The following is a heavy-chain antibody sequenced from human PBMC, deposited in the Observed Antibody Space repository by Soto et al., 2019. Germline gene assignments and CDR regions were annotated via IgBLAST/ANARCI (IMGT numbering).Heavy chain of an antibody. J-gene: IGHJ4*02. V-gene: IGHV1-8*01. D-gene: IGHD3-10*01. CDR2: INPNSGNI. CDR1: GDTFTTYD. CDR3: ARGRASGSYYLLDY. Sequence: ASVKVSCKASGDTFTTYDINWVRQATGHGLEWMGWINPNSGNIGYAQRFQGRVTMTRDTTIRTAYMEVSSLRPDDTAVYYCARGRASGSYYLLDYWGQGTLVTVSS.